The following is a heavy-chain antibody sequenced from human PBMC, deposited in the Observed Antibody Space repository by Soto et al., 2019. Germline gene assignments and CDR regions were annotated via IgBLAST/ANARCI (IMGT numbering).Heavy chain of an antibody. Sequence: EVQLEESGGGLVQPGGSLRLSCAASGFTLSSFARNWVRQAPGKGLEWVSYIGATSSSGSNFYYAASVKGRFTISRDSAKNSLFLQMNSLRAEDTAVYYCARDMVDYYDSSGINDAFDIWGQGTMVTVSS. J-gene: IGHJ3*02. CDR1: GFTLSSFA. CDR2: IGATSSSGSNF. V-gene: IGHV3-48*03. D-gene: IGHD3-22*01. CDR3: ARDMVDYYDSSGINDAFDI.